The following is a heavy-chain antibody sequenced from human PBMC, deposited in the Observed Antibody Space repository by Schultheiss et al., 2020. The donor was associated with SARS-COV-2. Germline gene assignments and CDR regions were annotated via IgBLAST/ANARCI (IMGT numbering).Heavy chain of an antibody. CDR1: GGSISSYY. CDR3: ARSTMGGTEYFQH. Sequence: SETLSLTCTVSGGSISSYYWSWIRQPAGKGLEWIGSIYYSGSTNYNPSLKSRVTISVDTSKNQFSLKLSSVTAADTAVYYCARSTMGGTEYFQHWGQGTLVTVSS. D-gene: IGHD3-10*01. V-gene: IGHV4-59*01. CDR2: IYYSGST. J-gene: IGHJ1*01.